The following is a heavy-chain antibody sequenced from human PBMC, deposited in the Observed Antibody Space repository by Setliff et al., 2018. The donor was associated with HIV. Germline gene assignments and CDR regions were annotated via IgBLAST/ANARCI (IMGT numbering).Heavy chain of an antibody. Sequence: ASVKVSCKASGYTFSSYDINWVRQATGQGLEWMGWMNPNSGTADYAQKFQGRVTLTADESTSIAYMELNSLRSEDTAVYYCARGRASGSANSGWGQGTLVTVS. CDR3: ARGRASGSANSG. D-gene: IGHD7-27*01. CDR2: MNPNSGTA. V-gene: IGHV1-69*13. J-gene: IGHJ4*02. CDR1: GYTFSSYD.